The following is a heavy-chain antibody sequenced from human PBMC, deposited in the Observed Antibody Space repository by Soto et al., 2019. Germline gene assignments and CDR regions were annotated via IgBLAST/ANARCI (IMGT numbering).Heavy chain of an antibody. CDR1: VGTFSGYG. V-gene: IGHV1-69*01. CDR2: IISIFGTP. CDR3: ARGVSSGWFDY. J-gene: IGHJ4*02. D-gene: IGHD6-19*01. Sequence: QVQLVQSGAEVKKPGSSVKVSCRASVGTFSGYGFIWVRQAPGQGLEWMGGIISIFGTPYYAQKFQGRVTISADESTSTAYMEVSSLRREDTAVYFCARGVSSGWFDYWGQGTLVTVSS.